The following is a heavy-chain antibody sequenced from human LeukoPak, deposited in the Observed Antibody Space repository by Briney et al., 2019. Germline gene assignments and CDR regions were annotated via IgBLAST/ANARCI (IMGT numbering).Heavy chain of an antibody. J-gene: IGHJ4*02. CDR2: MNPNSGNT. Sequence: ASVKVSCKASGYTFTSYDTNWVRQATGQGLEWMGWMNPNSGNTGSAQRFQGRVTMTRNTSISTAYMELSSLRSEDTAVYYCARALRVGRYSADYWGQGTLVTVFS. CDR3: ARALRVGRYSADY. V-gene: IGHV1-8*01. CDR1: GYTFTSYD. D-gene: IGHD2-15*01.